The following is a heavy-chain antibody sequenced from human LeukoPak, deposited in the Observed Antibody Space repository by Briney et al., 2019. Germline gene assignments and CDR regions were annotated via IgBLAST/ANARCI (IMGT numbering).Heavy chain of an antibody. CDR2: IYYSGST. V-gene: IGHV4-39*01. CDR3: ARLGYYDSSGLSY. J-gene: IGHJ4*02. CDR1: GGSVSSGSYY. D-gene: IGHD3-22*01. Sequence: PSETLSLTCTVSGGSVSSGSYYWSWIRQPPGKGLEWIGSIYYSGSTYYNPSLKSRVTISVDTSKNQFSLKLSSVTAADTAVYYCARLGYYDSSGLSYWGQGTLVTVSS.